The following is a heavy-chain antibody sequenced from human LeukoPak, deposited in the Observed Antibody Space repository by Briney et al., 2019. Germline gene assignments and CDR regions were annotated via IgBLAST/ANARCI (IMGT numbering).Heavy chain of an antibody. V-gene: IGHV3-30*18. D-gene: IGHD1-26*01. J-gene: IGHJ6*02. CDR2: ISYDGSKK. Sequence: GGSLRLSCAASGFTFDDYAMHWVRQAPGKGLEWVAAISYDGSKKYYADSVKGRFTISRDNSKNTLYLQMNSLRGEDTAVYYCAKDPTADKRYYYGMDVWGQGTTVTVSS. CDR3: AKDPTADKRYYYGMDV. CDR1: GFTFDDYA.